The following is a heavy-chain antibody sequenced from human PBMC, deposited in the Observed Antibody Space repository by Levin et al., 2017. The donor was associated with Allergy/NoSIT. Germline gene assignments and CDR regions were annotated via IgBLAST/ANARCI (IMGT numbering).Heavy chain of an antibody. V-gene: IGHV3-33*01. D-gene: IGHD2-15*01. Sequence: GESLKISCAASGFTFSSYGMHWVRQAPGKGLEWVAVIWYDGSNKYYADSVKGRFTISRDNSKNTLYLQMNSLRAEDTAVYYCASGQDPTRGYYYYMDVWGKGTTVTVSS. CDR3: ASGQDPTRGYYYYMDV. J-gene: IGHJ6*03. CDR1: GFTFSSYG. CDR2: IWYDGSNK.